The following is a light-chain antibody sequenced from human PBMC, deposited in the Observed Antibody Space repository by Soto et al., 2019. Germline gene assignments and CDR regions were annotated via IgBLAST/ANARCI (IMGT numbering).Light chain of an antibody. CDR1: QDINDV. CDR2: DAS. CDR3: QKYNSAPLT. Sequence: DIKMTQSPSALFASVGDRVTITCQASQDINDVLNWYQQQPGKAPKVLIYDASKLQTGVPSRFSGRGSGKDFTFTISSLQPEDVAAYYCQKYNSAPLTFGGGTKVDI. J-gene: IGKJ4*01. V-gene: IGKV1-33*01.